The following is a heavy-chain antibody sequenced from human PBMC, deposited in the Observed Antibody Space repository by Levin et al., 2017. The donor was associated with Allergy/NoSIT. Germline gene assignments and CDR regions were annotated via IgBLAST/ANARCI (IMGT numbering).Heavy chain of an antibody. D-gene: IGHD2-2*01. J-gene: IGHJ4*02. CDR3: ARVGSVACSSICCYFDS. CDR1: GYTFTGYY. CDR2: IDPSIGGT. V-gene: IGHV1-2*02. Sequence: ASVKVSCKASGYTFTGYYMYWLRQAPGQGLEWMGWIDPSIGGTNYAQKFQGRVTMTRDTSISTAYMELSRLTSDDTAVYYCARVGSVACSSICCYFDSWGQGTLVTVSS.